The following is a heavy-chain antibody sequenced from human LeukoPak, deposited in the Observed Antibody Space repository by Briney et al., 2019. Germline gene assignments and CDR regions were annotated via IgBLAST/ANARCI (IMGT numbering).Heavy chain of an antibody. CDR1: GFTFSSYA. CDR3: ANLEWLLPHY. V-gene: IGHV3-23*01. Sequence: PGRSLRLSCAASGFTFSSYAMSWVRQAPGKGLEWVSAISGSGGSTYYADPVKGRFTISRDNSKNTLYLQMNSLRAEDTAVYYCANLEWLLPHYWGQGTLVTVSS. CDR2: ISGSGGST. J-gene: IGHJ4*02. D-gene: IGHD3-3*01.